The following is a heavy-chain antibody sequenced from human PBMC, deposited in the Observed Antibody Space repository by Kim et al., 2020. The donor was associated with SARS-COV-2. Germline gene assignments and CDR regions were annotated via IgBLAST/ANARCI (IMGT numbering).Heavy chain of an antibody. V-gene: IGHV1-18*01. J-gene: IGHJ6*02. CDR1: GYTFTSYG. D-gene: IGHD3-22*01. CDR2: ISAYNGNT. CDR3: ARDQRWVGYYDSSGYYPKDYYYYYGMDV. Sequence: ASVKVSCKASGYTFTSYGISWVRQAPGQGLEWMGWISAYNGNTNYAQKLQGRVTMTTDTSTSTAYMELRSLRSDDTAVYYCARDQRWVGYYDSSGYYPKDYYYYYGMDVWGPGATVTVSS.